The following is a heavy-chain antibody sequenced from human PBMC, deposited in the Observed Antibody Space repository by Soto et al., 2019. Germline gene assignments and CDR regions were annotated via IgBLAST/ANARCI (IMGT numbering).Heavy chain of an antibody. CDR2: MNPNSGNT. D-gene: IGHD3-10*01. V-gene: IGHV1-8*01. J-gene: IGHJ3*02. Sequence: ASVKVSCKASGYTFTSYDINWVRQATGQGREWMGWMNPNSGNTGYAQKFQGRVTMTRNTSISTAYMELSSLRSEDTAVYYCARVKVTMVRAQRAFDIWGQGTMVTVSS. CDR3: ARVKVTMVRAQRAFDI. CDR1: GYTFTSYD.